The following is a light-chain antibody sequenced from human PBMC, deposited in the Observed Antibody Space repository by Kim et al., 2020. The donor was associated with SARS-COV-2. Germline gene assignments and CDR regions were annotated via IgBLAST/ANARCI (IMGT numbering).Light chain of an antibody. J-gene: IGKJ4*01. Sequence: PGERATLSCRASQSASSNLAWYQQKPGQAPSLLIYDASKRAAGIPARFSGSGSGTDFTLTISSLEPEDFAVYYCQQRNTWPFTFGGGTKVDIK. V-gene: IGKV3-11*01. CDR2: DAS. CDR3: QQRNTWPFT. CDR1: QSASSN.